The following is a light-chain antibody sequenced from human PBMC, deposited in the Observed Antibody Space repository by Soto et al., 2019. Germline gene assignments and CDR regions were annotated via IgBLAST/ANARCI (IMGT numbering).Light chain of an antibody. V-gene: IGKV1-5*03. Sequence: DIQMTQSPSTLSASVGDRVTITCRARQSISGSLAWYQQKPGKAPQLLIYEASNLKSGVPSRFSGSGSGTEYTLTISGLQPDDSASYYCQQYNGFWTFGQGTRVEIK. CDR3: QQYNGFWT. CDR1: QSISGS. CDR2: EAS. J-gene: IGKJ1*01.